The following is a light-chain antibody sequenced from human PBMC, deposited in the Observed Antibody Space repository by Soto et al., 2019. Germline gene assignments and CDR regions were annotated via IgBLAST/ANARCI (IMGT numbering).Light chain of an antibody. Sequence: EIVLTQSPGTLSLSPGERATLSCRASQSVSSSYLAWYQQKPGQAPRLLIYGASSRATGIPDRFSGSGSGTDFTLTIRRLEPEDFAEYYCQQYGSSPRFTFGPGTKVDIK. CDR2: GAS. CDR1: QSVSSSY. CDR3: QQYGSSPRFT. J-gene: IGKJ3*01. V-gene: IGKV3-20*01.